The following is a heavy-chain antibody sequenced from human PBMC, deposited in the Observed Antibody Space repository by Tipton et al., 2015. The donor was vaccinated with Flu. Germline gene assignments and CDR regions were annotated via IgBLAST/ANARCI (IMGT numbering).Heavy chain of an antibody. V-gene: IGHV4-4*07. CDR1: GDSISRFY. Sequence: TLSLTCTVSGDSISRFYWSWIRQSAGKGLEWIGRIYINGSTNYNPSLKSRVTISVDTSKNQCSLKLSSVTAADTAVYHCARGGSMVQGVIIGNGGFDIWGHGTMVTVSS. D-gene: IGHD3-10*01. CDR2: IYINGST. CDR3: ARGGSMVQGVIIGNGGFDI. J-gene: IGHJ3*02.